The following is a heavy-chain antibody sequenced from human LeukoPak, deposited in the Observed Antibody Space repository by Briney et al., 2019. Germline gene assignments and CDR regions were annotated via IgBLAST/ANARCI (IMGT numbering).Heavy chain of an antibody. CDR2: IKSKTDGGTT. Sequence: EGSLRLSCAASGFTFSNAWMSWVRQAPGKGLEWVGRIKSKTDGGTTDYAAPVKGRFTISRDDSKNTLYLQMNSLKTEDTAVYYCTTASYHYYDSSGYYLWGQGTLVTVSS. J-gene: IGHJ5*02. V-gene: IGHV3-15*01. CDR1: GFTFSNAW. D-gene: IGHD3-22*01. CDR3: TTASYHYYDSSGYYL.